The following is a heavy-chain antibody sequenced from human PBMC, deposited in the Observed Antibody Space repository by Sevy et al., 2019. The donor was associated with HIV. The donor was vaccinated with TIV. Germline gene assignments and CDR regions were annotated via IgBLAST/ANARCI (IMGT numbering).Heavy chain of an antibody. J-gene: IGHJ4*02. CDR3: VRGAHYDDAAWGFDY. V-gene: IGHV3-11*01. CDR1: GFIFSDYY. CDR2: VSRGGYTI. Sequence: GGSLRLSCAASGFIFSDYYMAWVRQAPGKGLEWISYVSRGGYTIYYADSVEGRFSISRDDAKDSLFLQMASLRAEDTAFYHCVRGAHYDDAAWGFDYWGQGALVTVSS. D-gene: IGHD3-22*01.